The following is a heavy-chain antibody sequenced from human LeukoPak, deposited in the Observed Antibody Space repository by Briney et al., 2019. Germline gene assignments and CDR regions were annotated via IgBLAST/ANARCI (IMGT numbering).Heavy chain of an antibody. V-gene: IGHV1-46*01. J-gene: IGHJ3*02. CDR2: INPSGGST. D-gene: IGHD3-22*01. CDR1: GYTFTSYY. CDR3: ARDAYYYDSSGYYAFDI. Sequence: ASVKVSCKASGYTFTSYYMHWVRQAPGQGLEWMGIINPSGGSTSCAQKFQGRVTMTRDTSTSTVYMELSSLRSEDTAVYYCARDAYYYDSSGYYAFDIWGQGTMVTVSS.